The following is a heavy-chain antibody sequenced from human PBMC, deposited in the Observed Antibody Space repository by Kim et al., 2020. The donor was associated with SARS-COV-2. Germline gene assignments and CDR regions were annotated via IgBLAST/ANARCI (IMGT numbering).Heavy chain of an antibody. CDR3: SSVTRGSRWASYYYYMAV. Sequence: GGSLRLSCAASGFTVSSNYMSWVRQAPGKGLEWVSVIYSGGSTYYADSVKGRFTISRDNSKNTLYLQMNSLTAEDPAVYYCSSVTRGSRWASYYYYMAV. J-gene: IGHJ6*03. V-gene: IGHV3-66*01. CDR1: GFTVSSNY. CDR2: IYSGGST. D-gene: IGHD2-15*01.